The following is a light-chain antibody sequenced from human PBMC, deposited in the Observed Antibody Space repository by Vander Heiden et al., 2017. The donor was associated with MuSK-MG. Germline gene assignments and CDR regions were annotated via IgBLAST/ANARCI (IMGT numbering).Light chain of an antibody. Sequence: QSALTQPASVSGSPGQSITRSCTGTSSDVGGYHYVSWYQQHQGKAPKLMSYGVSNRPSGVSNRFSGSKSGNTASPTISGLQAEDEADYYFSSYTSRSTLYGVFGGGTKLTVL. CDR2: GVS. CDR1: SSDVGGYHY. CDR3: SSYTSRSTLYGV. J-gene: IGLJ2*01. V-gene: IGLV2-14*01.